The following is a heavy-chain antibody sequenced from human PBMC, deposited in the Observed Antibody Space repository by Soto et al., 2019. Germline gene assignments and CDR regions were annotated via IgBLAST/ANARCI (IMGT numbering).Heavy chain of an antibody. Sequence: QVQLVQSGAEVKKPGSSVKVSCKASGGTFSSYAISWVRQAPGQGREWMGGIIPIFGTANYAQKFQGRVTITADESTSTAYMELSSLSSEDTAVYYCARDGEEQTYYYYGMDVWGQGTTVTVSS. D-gene: IGHD3-10*01. CDR1: GGTFSSYA. V-gene: IGHV1-69*01. CDR2: IIPIFGTA. J-gene: IGHJ6*02. CDR3: ARDGEEQTYYYYGMDV.